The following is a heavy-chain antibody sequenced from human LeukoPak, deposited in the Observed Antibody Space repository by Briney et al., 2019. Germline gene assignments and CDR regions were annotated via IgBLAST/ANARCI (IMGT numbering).Heavy chain of an antibody. D-gene: IGHD2-2*01. J-gene: IGHJ4*02. V-gene: IGHV1-18*01. CDR1: GYTFTSYG. CDR3: ASSLIRYCSSTSCYPVY. CDR2: ISAYNGNT. Sequence: ASVKVSCKASGYTFTSYGISWVRQAPGQGLEWMGWISAYNGNTNYAQKLQGRVTMTTDTSTSTAYMELRSLRSDDTAVYYCASSLIRYCSSTSCYPVYWGQGTLVTVSS.